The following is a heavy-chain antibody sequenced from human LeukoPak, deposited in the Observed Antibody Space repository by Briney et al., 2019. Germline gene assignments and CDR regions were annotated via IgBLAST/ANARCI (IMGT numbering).Heavy chain of an antibody. CDR1: GFTFSSYG. V-gene: IGHV3-30*18. J-gene: IGHJ4*02. D-gene: IGHD3-3*01. CDR2: ISYDGSNK. Sequence: PGGSLRLSCAASGFTFSSYGMHWVRQAPGKGLEWVAVISYDGSNKYYADSVKGRFTISRDNSKNTLYLQMNSLRAEDTAVYYCAKIRARRILRIGEFDCWGQGTLVTVSS. CDR3: AKIRARRILRIGEFDC.